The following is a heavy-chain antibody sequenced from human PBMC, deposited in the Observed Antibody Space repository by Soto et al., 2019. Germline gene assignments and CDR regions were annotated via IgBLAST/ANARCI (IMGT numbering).Heavy chain of an antibody. J-gene: IGHJ6*02. D-gene: IGHD3-22*01. V-gene: IGHV5-51*01. CDR3: ARHREYYYDSSGSYGMDV. Sequence: PGESLKISCKGSGYSFTSYWIGWVRQMPGKGLEWMGIIYPGDSDTRYSPSFQGQVTISADKSISTAYLQWRSLKASDTAMYYCARHREYYYDSSGSYGMDVWGQGTTVTVSS. CDR1: GYSFTSYW. CDR2: IYPGDSDT.